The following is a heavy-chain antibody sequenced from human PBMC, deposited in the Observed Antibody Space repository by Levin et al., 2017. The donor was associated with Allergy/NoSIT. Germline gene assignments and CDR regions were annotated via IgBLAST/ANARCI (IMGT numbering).Heavy chain of an antibody. CDR3: ARVAPNYEVMPGYSREDYRNYFDY. Sequence: LSLTCAVSGFSFSSFSMHWVRQAPGKGLEWLALMSYDGKNEYYADSVKGRFTISRDNSKKTLYLQMNTLTAEDTAVYYCARVAPNYEVMPGYSREDYRNYFDYWGQGTLVIVSA. J-gene: IGHJ4*01. CDR2: MSYDGKNE. V-gene: IGHV3-30*01. D-gene: IGHD3-9*01. CDR1: GFSFSSFS.